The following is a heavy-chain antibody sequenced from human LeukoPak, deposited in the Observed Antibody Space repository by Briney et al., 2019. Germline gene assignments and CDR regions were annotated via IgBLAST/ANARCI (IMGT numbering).Heavy chain of an antibody. V-gene: IGHV4-34*01. J-gene: IGHJ4*02. CDR3: ARANLGGSYDSSGYYPL. Sequence: SETLSLTCAVYGGSFSGYYWSWIRQPPWKGLEWIGEINHSGSTNYNPSLKSRVTISVDTSKNQFSLKLSSVTAADTAVYYCARANLGGSYDSSGYYPLWGQGTLVTVSS. CDR1: GGSFSGYY. D-gene: IGHD3-22*01. CDR2: INHSGST.